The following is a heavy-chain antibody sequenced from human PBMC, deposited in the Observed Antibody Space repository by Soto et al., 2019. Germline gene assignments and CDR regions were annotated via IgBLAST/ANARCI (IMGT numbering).Heavy chain of an antibody. CDR3: VRDGTKTLRDWFDA. Sequence: ETLSLSCTVSGASISGFYWSWIRKSAGKGLEWIGRIYATGTNDYNPSLKSRVMMSVDTSMKQFSLKLRSVTAADTAVYYCVRDGTKTLRDWFDAWGQGISVTVSS. J-gene: IGHJ5*02. CDR1: GASISGFY. D-gene: IGHD1-1*01. CDR2: IYATGTN. V-gene: IGHV4-4*07.